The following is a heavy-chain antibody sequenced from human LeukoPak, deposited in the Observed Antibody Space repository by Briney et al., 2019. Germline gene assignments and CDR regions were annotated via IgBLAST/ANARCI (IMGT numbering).Heavy chain of an antibody. D-gene: IGHD2-2*01. Sequence: ASLKVSCKASGYTFTSYGISWVRQAPGQGLEWMGWISAYNGNTNYAQKLQGRVTMTTDTSTSTAYMELRSLRSDGTAVYYCARDQHEIVVVPAAVDFDYWGQGTLVTVSS. V-gene: IGHV1-18*01. CDR3: ARDQHEIVVVPAAVDFDY. CDR1: GYTFTSYG. J-gene: IGHJ4*02. CDR2: ISAYNGNT.